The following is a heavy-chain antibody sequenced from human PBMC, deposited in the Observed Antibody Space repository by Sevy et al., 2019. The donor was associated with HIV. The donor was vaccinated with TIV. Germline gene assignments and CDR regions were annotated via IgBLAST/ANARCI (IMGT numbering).Heavy chain of an antibody. V-gene: IGHV3-30*04. Sequence: GGSLRLSCAASGFSFSSYAMHWVRQAPGKGLEWVAEISYDGSNKYYADSVKGRFTISRDNSKNTLYLQMNSLRDEDTAVYFCSREDYYFIMDVWGQGTTVTVSS. CDR1: GFSFSSYA. CDR2: ISYDGSNK. J-gene: IGHJ6*02. CDR3: SREDYYFIMDV.